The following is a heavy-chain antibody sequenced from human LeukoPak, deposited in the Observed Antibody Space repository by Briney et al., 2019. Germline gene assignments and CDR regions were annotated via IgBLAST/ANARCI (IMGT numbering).Heavy chain of an antibody. D-gene: IGHD1-26*01. CDR2: ISAYNGNT. CDR1: GYTFTSYD. V-gene: IGHV1-18*01. Sequence: ASVKVPCKASGYTFTSYDISWVRQAPGQGLEWMGWISAYNGNTNYAQKLQGRLTMTTDTSTSTAYMELRSLRSDDTAVYYCARDSGSYSTLDYWGQGTLVTVSS. J-gene: IGHJ4*02. CDR3: ARDSGSYSTLDY.